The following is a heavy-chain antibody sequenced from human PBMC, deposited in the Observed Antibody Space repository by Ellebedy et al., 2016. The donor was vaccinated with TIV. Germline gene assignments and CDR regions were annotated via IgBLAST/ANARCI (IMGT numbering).Heavy chain of an antibody. CDR1: GFTFSDYV. CDR2: IWYDASNK. CDR3: AKDSGYCSGGSCYSFDY. V-gene: IGHV3-33*06. J-gene: IGHJ4*02. Sequence: GGSLRLXCAASGFTFSDYVMHWVRQTPGKGLEWVAVIWYDASNKYYAESVKGRFTISRDNSKNTLYLQMNSLRAEDTAVYYCAKDSGYCSGGSCYSFDYWGQGTLVTVSS. D-gene: IGHD2-15*01.